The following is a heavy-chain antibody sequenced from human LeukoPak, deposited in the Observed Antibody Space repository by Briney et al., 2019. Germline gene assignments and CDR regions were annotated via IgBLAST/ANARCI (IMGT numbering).Heavy chain of an antibody. CDR2: ISSSSNYI. Sequence: GGSLRLSCAASGITGYSMHWVRQAPGKGLEWVCSISSSSNYIYCADSVKGRFTISRDNAKNSLYLQMNSLRAEDTAVYYCARDRGDWLPRDIDYWGQGTLVTVSS. CDR3: ARDRGDWLPRDIDY. CDR1: GITGYS. D-gene: IGHD2-21*02. J-gene: IGHJ4*02. V-gene: IGHV3-21*01.